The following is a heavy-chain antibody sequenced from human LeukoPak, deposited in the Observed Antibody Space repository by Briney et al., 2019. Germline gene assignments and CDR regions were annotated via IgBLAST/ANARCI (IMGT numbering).Heavy chain of an antibody. CDR1: GYTFTGYY. D-gene: IGHD3-9*01. CDR3: ATGSTIFGYY. CDR2: INPNSGGT. Sequence: ASVKVSCTASGYTFTGYYMHWVRQAPGQGLEWMGWINPNSGGTNYAQDFQGRVTMTRDTYISTAYMDLSRLTSDDTAVYYCATGSTIFGYYWGQGTLVTVSS. V-gene: IGHV1-2*02. J-gene: IGHJ4*02.